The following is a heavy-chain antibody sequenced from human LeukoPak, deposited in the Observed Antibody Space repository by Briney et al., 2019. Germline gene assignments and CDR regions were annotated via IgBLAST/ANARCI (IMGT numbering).Heavy chain of an antibody. CDR3: AKDMASRDDYSNLFDY. CDR2: IRYHGSNK. V-gene: IGHV3-30*02. CDR1: GFTFSNYG. J-gene: IGHJ4*02. D-gene: IGHD4-11*01. Sequence: PGGSLRLSCVASGFTFSNYGMHWVRQAPGKGLEWLTFIRYHGSNKYYADSVKGRFTISGDNSKSTLYLQMNSLRAEDTALYYCAKDMASRDDYSNLFDYWGQGTLVTVSS.